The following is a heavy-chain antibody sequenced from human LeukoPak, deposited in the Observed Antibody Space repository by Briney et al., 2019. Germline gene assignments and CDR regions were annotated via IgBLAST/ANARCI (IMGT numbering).Heavy chain of an antibody. V-gene: IGHV1-3*03. Sequence: GASVKVSCKASGYTFSDYVINWVRQAPGQTLEWMGWINAGNGNTKYSEGFQGRVTITRDTSASTAYMELSRLTSEEMAVYYCARARSISSNWGIDYWGQGTLVTVSS. CDR2: INAGNGNT. D-gene: IGHD6-13*01. J-gene: IGHJ4*02. CDR3: ARARSISSNWGIDY. CDR1: GYTFSDYV.